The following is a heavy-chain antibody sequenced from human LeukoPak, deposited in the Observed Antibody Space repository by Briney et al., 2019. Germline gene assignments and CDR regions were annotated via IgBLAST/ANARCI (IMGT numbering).Heavy chain of an antibody. V-gene: IGHV4-59*01. CDR1: VGSLSSDF. Sequence: SGTLCLTCTVSVGSLSSDFWSWGREPPGTGLGWGGYIYDSGSTNYNHSLKSRVTISVDTSKNQFSLKLSSVTAADTAVYYCARLGSEWELPEGDAFDIWGQGTMVTVSS. CDR2: IYDSGST. J-gene: IGHJ3*02. D-gene: IGHD1-26*01. CDR3: ARLGSEWELPEGDAFDI.